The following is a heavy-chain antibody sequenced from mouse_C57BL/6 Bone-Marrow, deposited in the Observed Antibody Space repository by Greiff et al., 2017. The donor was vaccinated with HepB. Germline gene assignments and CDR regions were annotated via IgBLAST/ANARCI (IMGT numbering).Heavy chain of an antibody. CDR1: GFTFSSYA. J-gene: IGHJ4*01. CDR3: ARDTVFHYGSRAMDY. D-gene: IGHD1-1*01. CDR2: ISDGGSYT. Sequence: EVQVVESGGGLVKPGGSLKLSCAASGFTFSSYAMSWVRQTPEKRLEWVATISDGGSYTYYPDNVKGRFTISRDNAKNNLYLQMSHLKSEDTAMYYCARDTVFHYGSRAMDYWGQGTSVTVSS. V-gene: IGHV5-4*01.